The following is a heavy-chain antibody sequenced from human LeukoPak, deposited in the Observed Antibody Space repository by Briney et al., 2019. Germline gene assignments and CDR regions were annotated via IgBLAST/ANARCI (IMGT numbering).Heavy chain of an antibody. CDR2: IRYDGSNK. CDR1: GFTFGSSG. CDR3: ANDLGWIQLNLG. Sequence: GGSLRLSCAASGFTFGSSGMHWVRQTPGKGLEWVAFIRYDGSNKHYTESVKGRFTISRDNSRNTVYLQMSSLRAEDTAVYYCANDLGWIQLNLGRGQGTLVTVSS. J-gene: IGHJ4*02. V-gene: IGHV3-30*02. D-gene: IGHD5-18*01.